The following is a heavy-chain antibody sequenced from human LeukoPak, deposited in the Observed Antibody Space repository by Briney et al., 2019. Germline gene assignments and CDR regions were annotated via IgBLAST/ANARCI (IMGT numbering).Heavy chain of an antibody. CDR2: INHSGTT. V-gene: IGHV4-34*01. J-gene: IGHJ6*03. Sequence: SETLSLTCAVYGGTFSGYYWSWNRQPPGKGLEWIGEINHSGTTNYNASLKSRVSISIDTSKNQISLKVRSLTAADTGVYYCASSRGYSSSLWYYYMDVSGKGTTVTVSS. CDR1: GGTFSGYY. D-gene: IGHD6-13*01. CDR3: ASSRGYSSSLWYYYMDV.